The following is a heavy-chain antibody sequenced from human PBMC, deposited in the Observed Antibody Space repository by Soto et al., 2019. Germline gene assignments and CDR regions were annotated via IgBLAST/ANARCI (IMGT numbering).Heavy chain of an antibody. CDR1: GGSISSYY. CDR3: ARHPFYGDYPFDY. Sequence: QVQLQESGPGLVKPSETLSLTCTVSGGSISSYYWSWIRQPPGKGLEWIGYIYYSGSTNYNPSLESRVTISVDTSKNQFSLKLSSVTAADTAVYYCARHPFYGDYPFDYWGQGTLVTVSS. CDR2: IYYSGST. V-gene: IGHV4-59*08. D-gene: IGHD4-17*01. J-gene: IGHJ4*02.